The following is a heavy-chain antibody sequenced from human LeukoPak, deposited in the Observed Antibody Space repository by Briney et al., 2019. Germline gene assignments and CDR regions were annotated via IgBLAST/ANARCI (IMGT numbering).Heavy chain of an antibody. CDR3: ARGDSDHYDSSGPYFDY. Sequence: SETLSLTCAVYGGSFSGYYWSWIRQPPGKGLEWIGEINHSGSTNYNPSLKSRVTISVDTSKNQFSLKLSSVTAADTAVYYCARGDSDHYDSSGPYFDYWGQGTLVTVSS. D-gene: IGHD3-22*01. V-gene: IGHV4-34*01. CDR2: INHSGST. J-gene: IGHJ4*02. CDR1: GGSFSGYY.